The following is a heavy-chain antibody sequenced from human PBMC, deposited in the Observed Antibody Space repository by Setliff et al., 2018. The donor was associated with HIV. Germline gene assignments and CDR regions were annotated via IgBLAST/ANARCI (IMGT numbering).Heavy chain of an antibody. CDR3: ARQSHCSSTSCYHDAFDI. V-gene: IGHV5-51*01. CDR1: GYRFTSYW. Sequence: PGESLKISCKGSGYRFTSYWIGWVRQMPGKGLEWMGIIYPGDSDTRYRPSFQGQVTISADKSISIAYLQWSSLKASDTAMYYCARQSHCSSTSCYHDAFDIWGQGTMVTVSS. J-gene: IGHJ3*02. CDR2: IYPGDSDT. D-gene: IGHD2-2*01.